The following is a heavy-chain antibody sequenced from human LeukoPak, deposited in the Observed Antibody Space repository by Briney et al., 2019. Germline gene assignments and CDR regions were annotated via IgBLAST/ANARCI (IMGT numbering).Heavy chain of an antibody. CDR3: AKAASSSWPSYYYGMDV. J-gene: IGHJ6*02. CDR2: ISGSGGST. Sequence: PGGSLRLSCAASGFTFSSYAMSWVRQAPGKGLEWVSAISGSGGSTYYADSVKDRFTISKDNSKNTVYLQMSSLRVDDTAVYYCAKAASSSWPSYYYGMDVWGQGTTVTVSS. CDR1: GFTFSSYA. V-gene: IGHV3-23*01. D-gene: IGHD6-13*01.